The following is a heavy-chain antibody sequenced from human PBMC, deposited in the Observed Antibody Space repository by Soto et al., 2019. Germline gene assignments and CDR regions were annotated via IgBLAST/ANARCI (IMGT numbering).Heavy chain of an antibody. Sequence: QVQLQQRGAGLLKPSETLSLTCAVLGGSFSDYYWTWLRQPPGKGLEWIGEINHSGSTSYNPSLKSRLTLSVDTSTKEFSLNLSSVTAADTAAYHCVRGRAFMSRVAFDIWGQGTMVTVSS. CDR1: GGSFSDYY. CDR3: VRGRAFMSRVAFDI. D-gene: IGHD1-26*01. CDR2: INHSGST. J-gene: IGHJ3*02. V-gene: IGHV4-34*02.